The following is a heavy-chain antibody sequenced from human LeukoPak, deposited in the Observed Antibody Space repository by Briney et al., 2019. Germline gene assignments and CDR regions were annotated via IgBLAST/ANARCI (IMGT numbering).Heavy chain of an antibody. CDR2: IIPILGIA. D-gene: IGHD3-10*01. CDR1: GGTFSSYA. Sequence: VASVKVSCKAPGGTFSSYAISWVRQAPGQGLEWMGRIIPILGIANYAQKFQGRVTITADKSTSTAYMELSSLRSEDTAVYYCANWGGFDYWGQGTLVTVSS. J-gene: IGHJ4*02. CDR3: ANWGGFDY. V-gene: IGHV1-69*04.